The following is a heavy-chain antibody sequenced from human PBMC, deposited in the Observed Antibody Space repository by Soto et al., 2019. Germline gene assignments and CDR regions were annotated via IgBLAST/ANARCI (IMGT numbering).Heavy chain of an antibody. D-gene: IGHD3-3*01. J-gene: IGHJ4*02. Sequence: QVQLVQSGAEVKKPGASVKVSCKASGYTFTSYGISWVRQAPGQGLEWMGWISAYSGNPNYAQKLQGRVTMTTDTSTNTAYMELWSLRSDDTAVYYCARDNSGDFWSGYSHYYFDYWGQGTLVTVSS. CDR2: ISAYSGNP. CDR3: ARDNSGDFWSGYSHYYFDY. CDR1: GYTFTSYG. V-gene: IGHV1-18*01.